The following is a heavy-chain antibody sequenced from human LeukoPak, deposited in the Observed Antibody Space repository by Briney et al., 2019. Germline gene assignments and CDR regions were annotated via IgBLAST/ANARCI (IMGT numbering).Heavy chain of an antibody. CDR3: ARGIPYYYMDV. Sequence: ASVKVSCKTSGYTFTTHDINWVRQATGQGLEWMGWMNPNSGNTGYAQKFQGRVTITADKSTSTAYMELSSLRSEDTAVYYCARGIPYYYMDVWGKGTTVTVSS. CDR2: MNPNSGNT. V-gene: IGHV1-8*03. J-gene: IGHJ6*03. CDR1: GYTFTTHD.